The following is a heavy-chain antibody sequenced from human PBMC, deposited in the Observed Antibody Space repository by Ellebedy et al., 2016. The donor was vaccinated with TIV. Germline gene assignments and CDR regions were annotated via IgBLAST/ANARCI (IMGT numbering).Heavy chain of an antibody. J-gene: IGHJ3*01. CDR2: ADPEDSDV. V-gene: IGHV5-51*01. CDR3: ARQLLAGTRPGECDV. D-gene: IGHD6-19*01. Sequence: GESLKISCKGSGYTFTDHWITWVRQVPGKGQESVGIADPEDSDVKYSPSFRGQATLSTDKSINIAYLQWSSLKASDTAMYYCARQLLAGTRPGECDVWGHGTLVTVSS. CDR1: GYTFTDHW.